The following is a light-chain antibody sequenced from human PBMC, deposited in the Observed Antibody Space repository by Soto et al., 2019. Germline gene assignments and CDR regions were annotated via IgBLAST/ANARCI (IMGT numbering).Light chain of an antibody. J-gene: IGKJ1*01. Sequence: EIVLTQSPGTLSLSPGERATLSCRASQSVGSKLAWYRQTPGQAPRLLIYGASTRATDTPARFSGSGAGTYFTLNISKVETVDFALYYCQQDGSSFATFGQGTQVE. CDR2: GAS. CDR3: QQDGSSFAT. CDR1: QSVGSK. V-gene: IGKV3-20*01.